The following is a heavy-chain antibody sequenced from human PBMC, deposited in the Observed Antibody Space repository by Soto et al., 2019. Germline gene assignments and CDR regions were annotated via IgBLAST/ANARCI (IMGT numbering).Heavy chain of an antibody. J-gene: IGHJ4*02. CDR2: INHSGST. CDR1: GGSFSGYY. CDR3: ARPSSPDSSGPHDY. D-gene: IGHD3-22*01. Sequence: PSETLSLTCAVYGGSFSGYYWSWIRQPPGKGLEWIGEINHSGSTNYNPSLKSRVTISVDTSKNQFSLKLSSVTAADTAVYYCARPSSPDSSGPHDYWGQGTLVTVSS. V-gene: IGHV4-34*01.